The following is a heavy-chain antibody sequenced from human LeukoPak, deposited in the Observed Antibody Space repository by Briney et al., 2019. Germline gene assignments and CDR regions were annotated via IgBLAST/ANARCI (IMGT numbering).Heavy chain of an antibody. V-gene: IGHV4-34*01. D-gene: IGHD6-13*01. CDR1: GRSFSGYY. CDR3: ARVPRIVATGNTFDH. CDR2: INHRGST. J-gene: IGHJ4*02. Sequence: SETLSLTCAVYGRSFSGYYWSWIRQPPGKGLECIGEINHRGSTNYNPSLKSRVTISVDTSKNQFSLKLSSVTAADTAVYYCARVPRIVATGNTFDHWGQGTLVTVSS.